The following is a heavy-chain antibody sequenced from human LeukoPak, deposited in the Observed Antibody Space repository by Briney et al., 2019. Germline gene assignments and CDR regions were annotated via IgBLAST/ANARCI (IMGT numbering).Heavy chain of an antibody. CDR3: ARDLWVAATMAPHDY. D-gene: IGHD2-15*01. Sequence: ASVKVSCKASGYTFTSYGISWVRQAPGQGLEWMGWISAYNGNTNYAQKLQGRVTMTTDTSTSTAYMELRSLRSDDTAVYYCARDLWVAATMAPHDYWGQGTLVTVSS. CDR1: GYTFTSYG. V-gene: IGHV1-18*01. CDR2: ISAYNGNT. J-gene: IGHJ4*02.